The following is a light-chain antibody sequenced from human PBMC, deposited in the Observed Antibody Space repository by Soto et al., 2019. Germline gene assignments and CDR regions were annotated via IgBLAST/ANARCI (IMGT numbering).Light chain of an antibody. V-gene: IGLV2-23*01. CDR3: CSYAGSSTYNYV. Sequence: QSALTQPASVSGSPGQSITISCTGTSSDVGSYSLVSWYQQHPGKAPKLMIYEDSKRPSGVSNRFSGSKSGNTASLTISGLQVVDEADYYCCSYAGSSTYNYVFGTGTKVTVL. J-gene: IGLJ1*01. CDR1: SSDVGSYSL. CDR2: EDS.